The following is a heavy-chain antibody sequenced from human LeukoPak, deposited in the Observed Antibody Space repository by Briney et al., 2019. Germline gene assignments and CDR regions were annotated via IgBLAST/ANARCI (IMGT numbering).Heavy chain of an antibody. CDR3: ARGYSATYGRFDP. Sequence: PSETLSLTCTVSSGSISSYYWNWIRQPPGKGLEWIGYIYYSGSTNYNPSLKSRVTISLDTSKNQFSLKLTSVTAADTAVYFCARGYSATYGRFDPWGQGTLVTVSS. J-gene: IGHJ5*02. D-gene: IGHD1-26*01. CDR1: SGSISSYY. V-gene: IGHV4-59*01. CDR2: IYYSGST.